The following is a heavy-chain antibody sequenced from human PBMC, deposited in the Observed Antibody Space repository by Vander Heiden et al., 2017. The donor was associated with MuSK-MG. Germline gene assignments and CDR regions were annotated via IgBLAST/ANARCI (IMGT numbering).Heavy chain of an antibody. D-gene: IGHD3-10*01. V-gene: IGHV4-39*01. J-gene: IGHJ5*02. CDR1: GGPISSSSYY. CDR2: IHYSGST. Sequence: QLQLQESGPGLVRPSETLSLPCTVSGGPISSSSYYWGWIRQPPGKGLEWIGSIHYSGSTSYNPSLKSRVTISVDTSKNQFSLKLSSVTAADTAVYYCASPKGSGWYDPWGQGTLVTVSS. CDR3: ASPKGSGWYDP.